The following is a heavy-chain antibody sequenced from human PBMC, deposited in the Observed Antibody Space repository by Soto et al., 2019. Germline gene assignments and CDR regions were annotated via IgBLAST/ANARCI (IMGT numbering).Heavy chain of an antibody. V-gene: IGHV4-4*07. Sequence: SETLSLTCSVSGGSISNHFWSWIRQPAGKRPEWIGRIYSGGSTTYNPSLQSRVSMSVDTSKNQFSLKLRSVTAADTAIYYCARDNVWSGYYSFFDYWGQGSLVTVSS. J-gene: IGHJ4*02. D-gene: IGHD3-3*01. CDR1: GGSISNHF. CDR2: IYSGGST. CDR3: ARDNVWSGYYSFFDY.